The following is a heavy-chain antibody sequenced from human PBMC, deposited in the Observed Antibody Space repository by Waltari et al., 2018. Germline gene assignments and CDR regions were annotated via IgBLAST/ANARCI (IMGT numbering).Heavy chain of an antibody. Sequence: EVQLVESGGGLVQPGGSLRLSCAASGFTVSSYAMSWVRQAPGKGLEWVSAISGSGGSTYYADSLKGRFTISRDNSKNTLYLQMNSLRAEDTAVYYCANSPPYYDFWSGYVDYCGQGPLVTVSS. V-gene: IGHV3-23*04. CDR2: ISGSGGST. CDR3: ANSPPYYDFWSGYVDY. J-gene: IGHJ4*02. CDR1: GFTVSSYA. D-gene: IGHD3-3*01.